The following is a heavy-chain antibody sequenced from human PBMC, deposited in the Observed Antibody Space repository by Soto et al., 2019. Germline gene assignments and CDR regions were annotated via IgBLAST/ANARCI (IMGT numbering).Heavy chain of an antibody. J-gene: IGHJ3*01. Sequence: QVQLQESGPGLVKPSETLSLTCTVSNGSIINYYWSWIRQPPGKGLEWICFIYYSGTTNYNPYLMGRDTISVDMSRNQLSLKPNAVTAADTAVYYCASRLTLATTTGDAVDLCGQGTMVTVSS. D-gene: IGHD4-17*01. CDR1: NGSIINYY. CDR3: ASRLTLATTTGDAVDL. V-gene: IGHV4-59*01. CDR2: IYYSGTT.